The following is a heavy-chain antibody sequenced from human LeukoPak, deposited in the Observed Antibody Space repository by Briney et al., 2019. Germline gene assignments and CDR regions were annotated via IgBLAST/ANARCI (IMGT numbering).Heavy chain of an antibody. D-gene: IGHD5-18*01. Sequence: GASVKVSCKASGYTFTGYYMHWVRQAPGQGLEWMGRINPNSGGTNYAQEFQGRVTMTRDTSISTAYMELSRLRFDDTAVYYCARGSGYSYGYHDAFDIWGQGTMVTVSS. J-gene: IGHJ3*02. CDR2: INPNSGGT. V-gene: IGHV1-2*06. CDR1: GYTFTGYY. CDR3: ARGSGYSYGYHDAFDI.